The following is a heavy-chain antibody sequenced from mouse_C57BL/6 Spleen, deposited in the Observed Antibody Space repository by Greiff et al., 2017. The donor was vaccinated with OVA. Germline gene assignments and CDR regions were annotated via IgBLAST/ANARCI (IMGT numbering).Heavy chain of an antibody. V-gene: IGHV1-54*01. D-gene: IGHD1-1*01. CDR1: GYAFTNYL. Sequence: QVQLQQSGAELVRPGTSVKVSCKASGYAFTNYLIEWVKQRPGQGLEWIGVIDPGSGGTNYNEKFTGKATLTADKSSSTAYMQLSSLPSADSAVYFCAISYYYGSSYGGLAMDYWRQGPSVTVSS. J-gene: IGHJ4*01. CDR2: IDPGSGGT. CDR3: AISYYYGSSYGGLAMDY.